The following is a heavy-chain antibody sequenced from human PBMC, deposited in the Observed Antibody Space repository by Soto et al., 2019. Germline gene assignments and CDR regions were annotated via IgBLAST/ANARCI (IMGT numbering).Heavy chain of an antibody. D-gene: IGHD2-2*01. CDR2: ISSSSSYI. CDR3: ARGQYADYSYMAV. J-gene: IGHJ6*03. Sequence: PGKGLECVSSISSSSSYIHNADSGKGRFTISRDNAKNSVYLQMTSLRAEDTAVYYCARGQYADYSYMAVLGKRTTVTVS. V-gene: IGHV3-21*01.